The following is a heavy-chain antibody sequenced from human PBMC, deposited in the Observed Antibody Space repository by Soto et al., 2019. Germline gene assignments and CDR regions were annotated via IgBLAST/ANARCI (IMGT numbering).Heavy chain of an antibody. CDR1: GYTFTSYD. D-gene: IGHD6-13*01. CDR2: MNPNSGNT. V-gene: IGHV1-8*01. J-gene: IGHJ6*02. Sequence: QVQLVQSGAEVKKPGASVKVSCKASGYTFTSYDINWVRQATGQGLEWMGWMNPNSGNTGYAQKFQGRVTMTRNTSISTAYMALSRLRSEDTAVYYCARMGNGYSSSWYLYYYYYGMDVWGQGTTVTVSS. CDR3: ARMGNGYSSSWYLYYYYYGMDV.